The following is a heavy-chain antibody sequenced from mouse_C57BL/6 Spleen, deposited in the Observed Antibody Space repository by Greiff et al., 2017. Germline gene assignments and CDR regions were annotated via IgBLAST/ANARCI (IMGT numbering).Heavy chain of an antibody. CDR3: ARSDYGSSCFDY. D-gene: IGHD1-1*01. Sequence: QVQLQQPGAELVKPGASVKMSCKASGYTFTSYWITWVKQRPGQGLAWIGDIYPGSGSTNYNEKFKSKATLTVDTSSSTAYMQLSSLTSEDSAVYYCARSDYGSSCFDYWGQGTTLTVSS. CDR1: GYTFTSYW. CDR2: IYPGSGST. V-gene: IGHV1-55*01. J-gene: IGHJ2*01.